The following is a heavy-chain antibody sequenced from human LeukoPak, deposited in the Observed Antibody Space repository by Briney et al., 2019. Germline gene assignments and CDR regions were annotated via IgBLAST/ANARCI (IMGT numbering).Heavy chain of an antibody. CDR3: ARGPGQLVT. J-gene: IGHJ4*02. V-gene: IGHV6-1*01. D-gene: IGHD6-13*01. CDR1: GDSVSSNSAD. CDR2: TYYRSKWYY. Sequence: SQTLSLTCAISGDSVSSNSADCNWIRQSPSRGLEWLGRTYYRSKWYYDYAVSVKSRISIDPDTSKNQFSLQLNSVTPEDTAVYYCARGPGQLVTWGQGTLVTVSS.